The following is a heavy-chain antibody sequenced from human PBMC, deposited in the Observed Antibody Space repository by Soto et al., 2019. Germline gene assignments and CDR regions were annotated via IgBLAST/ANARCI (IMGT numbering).Heavy chain of an antibody. CDR3: ARAHVRLQLGSSDY. J-gene: IGHJ4*02. CDR1: GYSFTGYF. D-gene: IGHD1-1*01. Sequence: QVQLVQSGAEVKKPGASVKVSCKASGYSFTGYFMHCVRQVPGQVLEWMGWTNAKSGVAKYPQKLQGRATMTRDTSISTAYMELTSLRSDDTAVYYCARAHVRLQLGSSDYWGQGTLVTVSS. CDR2: TNAKSGVA. V-gene: IGHV1-2*02.